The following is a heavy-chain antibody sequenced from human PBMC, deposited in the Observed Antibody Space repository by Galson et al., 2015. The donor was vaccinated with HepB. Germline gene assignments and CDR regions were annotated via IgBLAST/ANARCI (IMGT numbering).Heavy chain of an antibody. CDR2: IIPIFGTA. CDR1: GGTFSSYA. CDR3: ARDEVVTALDHEGAPSCGMDV. D-gene: IGHD2-21*02. V-gene: IGHV1-69*13. J-gene: IGHJ6*02. Sequence: SVKVSCKASGGTFSSYAISWVRQAPGQGLEWVGGIIPIFGTANYAQKFQGRVTITADESTGTAYMELSSLRSEDTAVYYCARDEVVTALDHEGAPSCGMDVWGQGTTVTVSS.